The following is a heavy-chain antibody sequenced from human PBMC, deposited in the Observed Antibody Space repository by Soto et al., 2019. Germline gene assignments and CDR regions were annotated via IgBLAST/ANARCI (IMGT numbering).Heavy chain of an antibody. D-gene: IGHD4-17*01. V-gene: IGHV3-21*01. Sequence: PGGSLRLSCAASGFTFSSYSMNWVRQAPGKGLEWVSSISSSSSYIYYADSVKGRFTISRDNAKNSLYLQVNSLRAEDTAVYYCARDYGGNSGSFDYWGQGTLVTVSS. J-gene: IGHJ4*02. CDR3: ARDYGGNSGSFDY. CDR2: ISSSSSYI. CDR1: GFTFSSYS.